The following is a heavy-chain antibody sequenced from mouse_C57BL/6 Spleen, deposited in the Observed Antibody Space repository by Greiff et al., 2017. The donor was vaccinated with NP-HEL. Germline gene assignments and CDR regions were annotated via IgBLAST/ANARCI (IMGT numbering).Heavy chain of an antibody. J-gene: IGHJ1*03. CDR2: IDPNSGGT. CDR1: GYTFTSYW. D-gene: IGHD1-1*01. V-gene: IGHV1-72*01. Sequence: QVQLKQSGAELVKPGASVKLSCKASGYTFTSYWMHWVKQRPGRGLEWIGRIDPNSGGTKYNEKFKSKATLTVDKPSSTAYMQLSSLTSEDSAVYYCARGGITTVVATTDWYFDVWGTGTTVTVSS. CDR3: ARGGITTVVATTDWYFDV.